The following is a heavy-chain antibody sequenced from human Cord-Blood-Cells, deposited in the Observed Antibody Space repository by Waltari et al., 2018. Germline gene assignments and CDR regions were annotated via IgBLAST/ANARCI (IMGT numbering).Heavy chain of an antibody. V-gene: IGHV4-34*01. Sequence: QVQLQQWGAGLLKPSETLSLTCAVYGGSFSGYHWSWIRQPPGKGLEWIGEINQSGSTNYNPALKCRVTISVDTSKNQFSLKLSSVTAADTAVYYCARAVDYGSGSYFDYWGQGTLVTVSS. J-gene: IGHJ4*02. CDR2: INQSGST. CDR3: ARAVDYGSGSYFDY. CDR1: GGSFSGYH. D-gene: IGHD3-10*01.